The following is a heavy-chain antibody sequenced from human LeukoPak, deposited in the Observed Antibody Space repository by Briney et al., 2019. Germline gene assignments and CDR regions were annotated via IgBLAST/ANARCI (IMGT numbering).Heavy chain of an antibody. CDR1: GFGFSRYW. J-gene: IGHJ4*02. CDR3: ARERAGNDDPGPLDY. V-gene: IGHV3-74*01. Sequence: GGSLRLSCAASGFGFSRYWMHWVRQAPGTGLKWVSRIYRDGSTTDYADSVKGRFSTSRDNTKNTLYLDMNSLRAGDTAVYYCARERAGNDDPGPLDYWGQGTLVTVSS. D-gene: IGHD5-12*01. CDR2: IYRDGSTT.